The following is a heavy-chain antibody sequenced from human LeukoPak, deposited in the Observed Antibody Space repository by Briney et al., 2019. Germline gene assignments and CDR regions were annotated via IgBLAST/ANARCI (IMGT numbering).Heavy chain of an antibody. Sequence: KPSETLSLTCAVYGGSFSGYYWSWIRQPPGKGLEWIGEINHSGSTNYNPSLKSRVTISVDTSKNQFSLKLSSVTAADTAVYYCARGRKKWVVVITGNWFDPWGQGTLVTVSS. D-gene: IGHD2-15*01. V-gene: IGHV4-34*01. CDR1: GGSFSGYY. J-gene: IGHJ5*02. CDR2: INHSGST. CDR3: ARGRKKWVVVITGNWFDP.